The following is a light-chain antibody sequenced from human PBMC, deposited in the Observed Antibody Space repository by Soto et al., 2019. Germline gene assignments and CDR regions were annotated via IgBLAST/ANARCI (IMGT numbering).Light chain of an antibody. CDR1: QSITTY. CDR2: AAS. J-gene: IGKJ1*01. CDR3: QQSYGTPCT. Sequence: DIQMTQSPSSLSASVGDRVTVTCRASQSITTYLNWYQQKPGKAPKLLIYAASSLQSGVPSRFSGSGSGTDFTIIITSLQSADLPTYICQQSYGTPCTFGQGTKVEIK. V-gene: IGKV1-39*01.